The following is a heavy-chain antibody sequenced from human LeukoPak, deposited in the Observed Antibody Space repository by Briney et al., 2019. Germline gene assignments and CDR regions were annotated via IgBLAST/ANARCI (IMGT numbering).Heavy chain of an antibody. J-gene: IGHJ4*02. V-gene: IGHV1-18*01. CDR2: ISGYNGDT. Sequence: ASVKVSCKASGYRSTTYGMSWVRQAPGQGLEWMGWISGYNGDTNYAQNLQGRVTMTTDTSTSTAYMELKSLRSDDTAVYYCARDPHGDYDFGHWGQGTPVTVSS. CDR1: GYRSTTYG. CDR3: ARDPHGDYDFGH. D-gene: IGHD4-17*01.